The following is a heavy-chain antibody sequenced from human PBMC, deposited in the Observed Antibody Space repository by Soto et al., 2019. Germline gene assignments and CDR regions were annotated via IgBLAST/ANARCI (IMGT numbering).Heavy chain of an antibody. CDR1: GFTFSGSA. D-gene: IGHD3-22*01. Sequence: GGSLRLSCAASGFTFSGSAMHWVRQASGKWLEWVGRIRSKANSYATAYAASVKGRFTISRDDSKNTAYLQMNSLKTEDTAVYYCTSYTDSSGYYYYYGMDVWGQGTTVNVSS. J-gene: IGHJ6*02. CDR2: IRSKANSYAT. V-gene: IGHV3-73*01. CDR3: TSYTDSSGYYYYYGMDV.